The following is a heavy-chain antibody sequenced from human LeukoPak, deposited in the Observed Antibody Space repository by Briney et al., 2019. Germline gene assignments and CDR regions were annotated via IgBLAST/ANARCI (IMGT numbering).Heavy chain of an antibody. CDR2: ISSSSSYI. CDR1: GFTFSSYS. V-gene: IGHV3-21*01. J-gene: IGHJ5*02. Sequence: GGSLRLSCAASGFTFSSYSMNWVRQAPGKGLEWVSSISSSSSYIYYADSVKGRFTISRDNAKNSLYLQMNSLRAEDTAVYYCAGAPVRGAAEGWFDPWGQGTLVTVSS. CDR3: AGAPVRGAAEGWFDP. D-gene: IGHD3-10*01.